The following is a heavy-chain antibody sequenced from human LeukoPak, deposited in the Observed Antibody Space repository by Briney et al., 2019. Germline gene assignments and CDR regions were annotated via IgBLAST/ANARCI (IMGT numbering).Heavy chain of an antibody. Sequence: SETLSLTCTVSGGSISNTSYYWGWIRQPPGKGPEWIGSIYYSGSTYYNPSLKSRVTIFVDTSKNQFSLKLSSVTGANTAVYYCARRVVGATIDAFDIWGQGTMVTVSS. D-gene: IGHD1-26*01. CDR1: GGSISNTSYY. J-gene: IGHJ3*02. CDR3: ARRVVGATIDAFDI. CDR2: IYYSGST. V-gene: IGHV4-39*01.